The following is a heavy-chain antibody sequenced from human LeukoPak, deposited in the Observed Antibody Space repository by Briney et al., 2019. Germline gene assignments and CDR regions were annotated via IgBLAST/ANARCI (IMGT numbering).Heavy chain of an antibody. Sequence: GGSPRLSCAASGFTFSHYGFHWVRQAPGKGLEWVAVIWSDGSNKYYGDSVKGRFIIYRDDSQNTVYLQMNSLRAEDTAVYYCAKDAQRGFDYSNSLESWGQGSLVTVSS. CDR2: IWSDGSNK. V-gene: IGHV3-33*06. D-gene: IGHD4-11*01. CDR3: AKDAQRGFDYSNSLES. J-gene: IGHJ5*01. CDR1: GFTFSHYG.